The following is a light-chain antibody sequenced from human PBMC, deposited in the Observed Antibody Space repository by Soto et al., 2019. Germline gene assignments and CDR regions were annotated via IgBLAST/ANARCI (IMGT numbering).Light chain of an antibody. Sequence: EIVLTQSPDTLSFSPGERATLFCRASQTLRINSLAWYQQKPGQAPRLLIYAESTRHTGIPDRFNGSGSGTDFALTINRLEPEDFAVYFCQQYDGAPLTFGPGTKVDVK. J-gene: IGKJ3*01. CDR1: QTLRINS. V-gene: IGKV3-20*01. CDR3: QQYDGAPLT. CDR2: AES.